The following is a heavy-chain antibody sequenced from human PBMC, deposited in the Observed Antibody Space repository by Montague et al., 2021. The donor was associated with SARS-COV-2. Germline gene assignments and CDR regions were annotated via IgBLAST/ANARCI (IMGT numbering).Heavy chain of an antibody. J-gene: IGHJ4*02. CDR2: INHGGST. Sequence: SETLSLTCAVYGGSFNDYYWSWICQPPGKGLEWIGEINHGGSTNYSPSLKGRVTISADTSKNQFSLKLKSVTAADTANYYCARGHQGVAMIVVVMIGAEYYLDYWGQGSLVTVSS. CDR1: GGSFNDYY. D-gene: IGHD3-22*01. CDR3: ARGHQGVAMIVVVMIGAEYYLDY. V-gene: IGHV4-34*01.